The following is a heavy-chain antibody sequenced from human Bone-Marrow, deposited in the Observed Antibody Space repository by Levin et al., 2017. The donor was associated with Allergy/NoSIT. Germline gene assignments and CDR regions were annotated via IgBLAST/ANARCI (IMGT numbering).Heavy chain of an antibody. V-gene: IGHV4-39*01. D-gene: IGHD3-10*01. CDR1: GGSITTIGYY. CDR3: AGQDYGSRTYFDS. Sequence: PSETLSLTCTVSGGSITTIGYYWSWIRQPPGKGLEWIGTIYSSGATYYNPSLKSRVTISVDTSKNQFSLRLTCVIVGDTAVYYCAGQDYGSRTYFDSWGQGTLVTVSS. J-gene: IGHJ4*02. CDR2: IYSSGAT.